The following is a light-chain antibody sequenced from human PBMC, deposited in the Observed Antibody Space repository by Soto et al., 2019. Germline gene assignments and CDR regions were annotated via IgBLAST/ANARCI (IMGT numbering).Light chain of an antibody. V-gene: IGLV1-44*01. CDR1: TSNIGNNV. CDR3: AAWDDSLNGRGV. CDR2: TNN. Sequence: QSVLTQPPSASGTPGQRVTISCSGSTSNIGNNVVNWYQQRPGTAPKLLISTNNQRPSGVPDRFSGSKSGTSASLTITGLQSDDEADYYCAAWDDSLNGRGVFGGGTKVPS. J-gene: IGLJ3*02.